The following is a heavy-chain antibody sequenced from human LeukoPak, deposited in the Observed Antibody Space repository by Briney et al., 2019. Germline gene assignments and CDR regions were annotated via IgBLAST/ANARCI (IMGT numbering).Heavy chain of an antibody. CDR3: ARGAIYCSGGSCYPPYFDY. CDR2: IYYSGST. CDR1: GGSISSSSYY. D-gene: IGHD2-15*01. J-gene: IGHJ4*02. V-gene: IGHV4-61*01. Sequence: SETLSLTCTVSGGSISSSSYYWSWIRQPPGKGLEWIGYIYYSGSTNYNPSLKSRVTISVGTSKNQFSLKLSSVTAADTAVYYCARGAIYCSGGSCYPPYFDYWGQGTLVTVSS.